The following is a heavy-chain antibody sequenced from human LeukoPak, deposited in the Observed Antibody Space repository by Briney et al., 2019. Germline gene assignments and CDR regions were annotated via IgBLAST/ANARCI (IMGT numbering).Heavy chain of an antibody. CDR2: IIPIFGTA. D-gene: IGHD3-9*01. J-gene: IGHJ3*02. V-gene: IGHV1-69*13. CDR3: ARSDILAGYAFDI. CDR1: GGTFSSYA. Sequence: SVKVSCKASGGTFSSYAISWVRQAPGQGLEWMGGIIPIFGTANYAQKFQGRVTITADESTSTAYMELSSLRFEDTAVYYCARSDILAGYAFDIWGQGTMVTVSS.